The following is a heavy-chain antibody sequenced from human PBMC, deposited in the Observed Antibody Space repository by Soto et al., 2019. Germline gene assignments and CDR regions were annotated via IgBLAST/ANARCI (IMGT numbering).Heavy chain of an antibody. CDR2: ISPDDSET. D-gene: IGHD2-15*01. Sequence: RGESLKISCKASGYRFSSYWIGWVRPKPGKGLEWMGIISPDDSETEYSPSFQGQVIISVDRSISTVSLHWSSLKASDSAMYYCARASPAGSQGCPTDIWGQGTLVTVSS. CDR1: GYRFSSYW. V-gene: IGHV5-51*01. J-gene: IGHJ4*02. CDR3: ARASPAGSQGCPTDI.